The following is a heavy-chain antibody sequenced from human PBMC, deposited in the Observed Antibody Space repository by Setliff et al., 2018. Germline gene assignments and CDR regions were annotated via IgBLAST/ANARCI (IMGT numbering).Heavy chain of an antibody. Sequence: GASVKVSCKTSGFSFSTFGFSWVRQAPGQGLEWMGWISPYSGESNYAQKFKDRLTVTADTSTKTTYMELRSLTSDDTAVYFCTRSRAPRVVLAADFDLWGQGTLVTVSS. J-gene: IGHJ4*02. CDR2: ISPYSGES. CDR3: TRSRAPRVVLAADFDL. D-gene: IGHD3-16*01. V-gene: IGHV1-18*01. CDR1: GFSFSTFG.